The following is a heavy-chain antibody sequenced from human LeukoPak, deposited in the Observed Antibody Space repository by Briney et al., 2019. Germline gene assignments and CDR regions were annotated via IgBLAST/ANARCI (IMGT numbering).Heavy chain of an antibody. V-gene: IGHV3-20*01. Sequence: GSLRLSCVASGFTFDDHGMNWVRQVPGKGLEWVSGITWNGGTTGYADSVKGRFTISRDNAKNSLYLQMNSLRAEDTALYHCARDRSYGSFDYWGQGTLVTVSS. D-gene: IGHD5-18*01. J-gene: IGHJ4*02. CDR3: ARDRSYGSFDY. CDR1: GFTFDDHG. CDR2: ITWNGGTT.